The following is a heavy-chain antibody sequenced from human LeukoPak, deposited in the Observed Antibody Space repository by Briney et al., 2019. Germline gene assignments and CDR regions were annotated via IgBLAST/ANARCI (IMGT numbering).Heavy chain of an antibody. CDR1: GSTFSSYA. J-gene: IGHJ4*02. V-gene: IGHV3-23*01. Sequence: GGSLRLSCAASGSTFSSYAMSWVRQAPGKGLEWVSAISGSGGSTYYADSVKGRFTISRDNSKNTLYLQMNSLRAEDTAVYYCAKDQLIETYYDFWSGYHKGDYYFDYWGQGTQVTVSS. CDR2: ISGSGGST. CDR3: AKDQLIETYYDFWSGYHKGDYYFDY. D-gene: IGHD3-3*01.